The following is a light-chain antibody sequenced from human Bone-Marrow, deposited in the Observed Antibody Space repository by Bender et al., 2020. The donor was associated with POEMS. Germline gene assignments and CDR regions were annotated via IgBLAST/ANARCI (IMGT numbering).Light chain of an antibody. CDR3: SSYTSSSTHYV. CDR1: SSDVGSYNL. J-gene: IGLJ1*01. V-gene: IGLV2-14*02. CDR2: DVS. Sequence: QSALTQPASVSGSPGQSITISCTGTSSDVGSYNLVSWYQQHPGKAPKFMIYDVSNRPSGVSDRFSGSKSGKTASLTISGLQAEDEADYHCSSYTSSSTHYVFGTGTKVTVL.